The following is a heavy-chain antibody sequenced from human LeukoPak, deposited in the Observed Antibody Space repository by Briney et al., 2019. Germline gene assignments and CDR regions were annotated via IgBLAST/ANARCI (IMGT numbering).Heavy chain of an antibody. D-gene: IGHD3-16*02. CDR2: IYTSGST. V-gene: IGHV4-4*07. CDR1: GGSISSYY. CDR3: ARASHGYVWGSYPNDAFDI. J-gene: IGHJ3*02. Sequence: SETLSLTCTVSGGSISSYYWSWIRQPAGKGLEWIGRIYTSGSTNYNPSLKSRVTMSVDTSKNQFSLKLSSVTAADTAVYYCARASHGYVWGSYPNDAFDIWGQGTMVTVSS.